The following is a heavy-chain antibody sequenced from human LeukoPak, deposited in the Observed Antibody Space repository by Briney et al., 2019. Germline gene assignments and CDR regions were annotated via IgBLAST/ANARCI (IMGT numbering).Heavy chain of an antibody. J-gene: IGHJ5*02. CDR2: IRYDGSNK. CDR1: GFTFSSYG. D-gene: IGHD1-26*01. CDR3: AKHPELAP. Sequence: PGRSLRLSCAASGFTFSSYGMHWVRQAPGKGLEWVAVIRYDGSNKYYADSVKGRFTISRDNSKNTLYLQMNSLRAEDTAVYYCAKHPELAPWGQGTLVTVSS. V-gene: IGHV3-33*06.